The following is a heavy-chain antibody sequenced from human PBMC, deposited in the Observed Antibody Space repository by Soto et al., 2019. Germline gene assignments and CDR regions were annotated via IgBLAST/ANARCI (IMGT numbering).Heavy chain of an antibody. CDR1: GGCFSGYY. V-gene: IGHV4-34*01. Sequence: PSETLSLTCAVYGGCFSGYYWSWIRQPPGKGLEWIGEINHSGSTNYNPSLKSRVTISVDTSKNQFSLKLSSVTAADTAVYYCARGYIVATNFDYWGQGPLVTVSS. J-gene: IGHJ4*02. CDR2: INHSGST. D-gene: IGHD5-12*01. CDR3: ARGYIVATNFDY.